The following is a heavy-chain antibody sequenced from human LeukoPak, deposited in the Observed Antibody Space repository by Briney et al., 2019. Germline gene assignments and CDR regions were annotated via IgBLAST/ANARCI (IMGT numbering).Heavy chain of an antibody. D-gene: IGHD3-3*01. CDR1: GFTFRTHG. Sequence: PGGSLRLSCAASGFTFRTHGMHWVRQAPGKGLEWVAFIQYDTSNKYYADSVKGRFTISRDNSKNTLYLQMNSLRAEDTAVYYCANDFWSGYKDYWGQGTLVTVSS. CDR3: ANDFWSGYKDY. V-gene: IGHV3-30*02. CDR2: IQYDTSNK. J-gene: IGHJ4*02.